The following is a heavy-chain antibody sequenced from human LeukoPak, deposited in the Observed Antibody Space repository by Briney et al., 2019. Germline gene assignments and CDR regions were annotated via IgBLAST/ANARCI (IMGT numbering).Heavy chain of an antibody. CDR1: GGTSSSFA. Sequence: SMKVSCTASGGTSSSFAISWVREAPGPGLEWMGGMIPIFGTANYAQTFQGRVTITTDKSTSTAYMELSSLSYEDTAVSFCPSGLGGPPCGGHCYPFDYWGQGTLVTVSS. V-gene: IGHV1-69*05. CDR2: MIPIFGTA. D-gene: IGHD2-21*02. CDR3: PSGLGGPPCGGHCYPFDY. J-gene: IGHJ4*02.